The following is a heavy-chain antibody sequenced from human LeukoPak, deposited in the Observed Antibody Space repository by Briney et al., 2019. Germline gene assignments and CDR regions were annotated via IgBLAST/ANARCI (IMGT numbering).Heavy chain of an antibody. J-gene: IGHJ4*02. D-gene: IGHD4-17*01. Sequence: GGSLRLSCAAFGVTVSGYWMNWIRQAPGKGLVWVARINSDGSSTSHADAVKGRFTITIDNAKNIQYLQMNSLRVDGTAVYYCARDPKYGDLDYWGQGPLVTVSS. CDR2: INSDGSST. V-gene: IGHV3-74*01. CDR1: GVTVSGYW. CDR3: ARDPKYGDLDY.